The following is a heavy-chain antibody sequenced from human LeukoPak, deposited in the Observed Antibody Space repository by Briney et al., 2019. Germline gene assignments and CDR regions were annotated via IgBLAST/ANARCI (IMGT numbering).Heavy chain of an antibody. J-gene: IGHJ6*02. Sequence: PGGSLRLSCAASGFTFDDYAMHWVRQAPGKGLEWVSGISWNSGSIGYADSVKGRFTISRDNAKNSLHLQINSLRDEDTAVYYCAIRGYYDTTYAYDYHAMDVWGQGTAVTVSS. D-gene: IGHD3-22*01. CDR2: ISWNSGSI. CDR1: GFTFDDYA. CDR3: AIRGYYDTTYAYDYHAMDV. V-gene: IGHV3-9*01.